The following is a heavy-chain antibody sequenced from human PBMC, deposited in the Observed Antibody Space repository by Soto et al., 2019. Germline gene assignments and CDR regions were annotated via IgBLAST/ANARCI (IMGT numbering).Heavy chain of an antibody. Sequence: QPGGSLRLSCAVSGFIFSDYGMHWVRHAPGKGLEWVAVIAYDGSNKYYADSVKGRFTISRDNSETTLYLQMDSLRAEDTAVYYCAKNHQRAPSRDGYNLIDYWGQGTLVTVSS. D-gene: IGHD5-12*01. V-gene: IGHV3-30*18. CDR3: AKNHQRAPSRDGYNLIDY. J-gene: IGHJ4*02. CDR2: IAYDGSNK. CDR1: GFIFSDYG.